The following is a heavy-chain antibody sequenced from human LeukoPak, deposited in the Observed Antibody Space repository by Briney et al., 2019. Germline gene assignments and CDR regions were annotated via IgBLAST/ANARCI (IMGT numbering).Heavy chain of an antibody. V-gene: IGHV4-39*01. CDR3: ARILYFDRSRSDH. D-gene: IGHD3-22*01. J-gene: IGHJ4*02. Sequence: SETLSLTCSVSGGSIDSGSYYWVWIRQPPGKGLEWIGSIYYSGSTYYNPSLKSRVIISADTSKNQFSLKLSSVTAADTAVYYCARILYFDRSRSDHWGQGTLVTVSS. CDR2: IYYSGST. CDR1: GGSIDSGSYY.